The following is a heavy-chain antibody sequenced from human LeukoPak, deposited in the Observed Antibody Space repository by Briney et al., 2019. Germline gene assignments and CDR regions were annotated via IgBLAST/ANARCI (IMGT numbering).Heavy chain of an antibody. V-gene: IGHV3-74*01. CDR3: ARDTDTVTTILDY. D-gene: IGHD4-17*01. CDR1: GFTFSSYW. CDR2: INSDGSST. J-gene: IGHJ4*02. Sequence: GGSLRLSCAASGFTFSSYWMHWVRHAPGKGLVRVSRINSDGSSTSYADSVKGRFTISRDNAKNTLYLQMNSLRAEDTAVYYCARDTDTVTTILDYWGQGTLVTVSS.